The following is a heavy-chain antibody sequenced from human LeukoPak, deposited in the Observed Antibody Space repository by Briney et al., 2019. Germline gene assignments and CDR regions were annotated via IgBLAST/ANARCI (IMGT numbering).Heavy chain of an antibody. CDR3: ARKGSSGAFDI. CDR2: ISWNSGSI. Sequence: PGGSLRLSCAASGFTFDDYAMHWVRQAPGKGLEWVSGISWNSGSIGYADSVKGRFTISRDNAKNSLYLQMNSLRAEDTAVYYCARKGSSGAFDIWGQGTMVTVSS. D-gene: IGHD6-6*01. V-gene: IGHV3-9*01. CDR1: GFTFDDYA. J-gene: IGHJ3*02.